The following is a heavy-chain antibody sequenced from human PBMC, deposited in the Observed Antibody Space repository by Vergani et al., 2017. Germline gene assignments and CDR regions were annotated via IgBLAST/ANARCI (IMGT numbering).Heavy chain of an antibody. V-gene: IGHV3-9*01. Sequence: EVQLVESGGGLVQPGRSLRLSCAASGFAFDESVMHWVRQAPGKGLEWVSRVSWNSGSIDYADSVKGRFTISRDNAKNSLYLQMNSLRAEDTALYYCAKAALEAGYFDCWGQGTRVTVSS. CDR2: VSWNSGSI. CDR1: GFAFDESV. D-gene: IGHD3-3*01. J-gene: IGHJ4*02. CDR3: AKAALEAGYFDC.